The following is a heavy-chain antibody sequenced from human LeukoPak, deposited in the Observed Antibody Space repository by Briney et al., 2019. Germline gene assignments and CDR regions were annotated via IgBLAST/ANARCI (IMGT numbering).Heavy chain of an antibody. D-gene: IGHD6-19*01. CDR3: ARVTSGWYEGFDY. CDR1: GFTFSSYW. Sequence: GGSLRLSCAASGFTFSSYWMIWVRQAPGKGREWGANIKQDGSEKYYVDSVKGRFTISRDNAKNSLYLQMNSLRAEDTAVYYCARVTSGWYEGFDYWGQGTLVTVSS. CDR2: IKQDGSEK. V-gene: IGHV3-7*01. J-gene: IGHJ4*02.